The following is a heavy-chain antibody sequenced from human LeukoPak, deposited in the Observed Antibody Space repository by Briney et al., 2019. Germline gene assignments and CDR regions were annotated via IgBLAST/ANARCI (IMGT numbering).Heavy chain of an antibody. J-gene: IGHJ4*02. D-gene: IGHD3-16*02. CDR1: GFTFSYAW. CDR2: IKSKTDGGTT. Sequence: GGSLRLSCAASGFTFSYAWMSWVRQAPGKGLEWVGRIKSKTDGGTTDYAAPVKGRFTISRDDSKNTLYLQTNSLKTEDTAVYYCTTDGLIMITFGGVIVSMRSLDYWGQGTLVTVSS. V-gene: IGHV3-15*01. CDR3: TTDGLIMITFGGVIVSMRSLDY.